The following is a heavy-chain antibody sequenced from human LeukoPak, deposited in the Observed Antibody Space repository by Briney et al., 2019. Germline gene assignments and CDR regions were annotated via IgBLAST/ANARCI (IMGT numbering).Heavy chain of an antibody. CDR3: AQQSGSRFDY. CDR2: ISGSSGST. CDR1: GFTFSSYA. V-gene: IGHV3-23*01. J-gene: IGHJ4*02. D-gene: IGHD1-26*01. Sequence: PGGSLRLSCAASGFTFSSYAMSWVRQAPGKGLEWVSAISGSSGSTYSADSVKGRFTISRDNSKNTLYLQMNSLRAEDTAVYCCAQQSGSRFDYWGQGTLVTVSS.